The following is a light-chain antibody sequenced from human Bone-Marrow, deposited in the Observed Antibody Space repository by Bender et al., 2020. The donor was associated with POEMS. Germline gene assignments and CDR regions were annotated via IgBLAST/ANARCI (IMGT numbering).Light chain of an antibody. V-gene: IGLV3-25*02. J-gene: IGLJ1*01. CDR3: QSTDSDNYG. CDR1: GLPNQY. Sequence: SYELTQPPSVSVYPGQTARITCSGDGLPNQYAFWYQQKPGQAPVLIIYKDTERPSGISERFSGSSSGTTVTLIISGVQAEDEADYYCQSTDSDNYGFGTGTKVTVL. CDR2: KDT.